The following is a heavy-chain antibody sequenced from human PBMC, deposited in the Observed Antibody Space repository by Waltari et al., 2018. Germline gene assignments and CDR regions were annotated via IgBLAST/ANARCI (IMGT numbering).Heavy chain of an antibody. CDR2: IYYSGST. J-gene: IGHJ6*02. D-gene: IGHD2-2*01. Sequence: QVQLQQWGAGLLKPSETLSLTCAVYGGSFSGYYWSWIRQPPGKGLEWIGYIYYSGSTNYNPSLKSRVTISVDTSKNQFSLKLSSVTAADTAVYYCARSSITVVPAAILSSGMDVWGQGTTVTVSS. CDR3: ARSSITVVPAAILSSGMDV. CDR1: GGSFSGYY. V-gene: IGHV4-34*11.